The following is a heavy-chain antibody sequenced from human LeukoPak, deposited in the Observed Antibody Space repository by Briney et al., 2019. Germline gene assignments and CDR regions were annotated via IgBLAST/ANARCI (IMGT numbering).Heavy chain of an antibody. D-gene: IGHD2-15*01. J-gene: IGHJ6*03. CDR1: GGSISGYY. V-gene: IGHV4-4*07. Sequence: SETLSLTCTVSGGSISGYYWSWIRQPAGKGLEWIGRIYTSGSNNYKPSLKSRVTISVDTSKNQFSLKLSSVTAADTAVYYCARDTVDGDYYYYYYMDVWGKGTTVTVSS. CDR3: ARDTVDGDYYYYYYMDV. CDR2: IYTSGSN.